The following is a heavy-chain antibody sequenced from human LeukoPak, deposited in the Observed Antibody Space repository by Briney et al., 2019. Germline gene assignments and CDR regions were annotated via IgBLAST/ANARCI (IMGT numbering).Heavy chain of an antibody. CDR2: IYTSGST. CDR1: GGSISSYY. Sequence: SETLSLTCTVSGGSISSYYWSWIRQPPGKGLEWIGYIYTSGSTNYNPSLKSRVTISLDTSKNQFFLKLSSVTAADTAVYYCARHLGRFDPWGQGTLVTVSS. V-gene: IGHV4-4*09. J-gene: IGHJ5*02. CDR3: ARHLGRFDP.